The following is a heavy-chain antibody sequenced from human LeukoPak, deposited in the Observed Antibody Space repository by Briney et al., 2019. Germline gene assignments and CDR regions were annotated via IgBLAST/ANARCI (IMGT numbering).Heavy chain of an antibody. J-gene: IGHJ4*02. V-gene: IGHV3-7*01. CDR3: ARAWFGRVGATIYGY. Sequence: GGSLRLSCAASGFTFSSHWMSWVRQAPGKGLEWAANIKQDGSEKYYVDSVKGRFTISRDNAKNSLYLQMNSLRAEDTAVYYCARAWFGRVGATIYGYWGQGTLVTVSS. CDR2: IKQDGSEK. D-gene: IGHD1-26*01. CDR1: GFTFSSHW.